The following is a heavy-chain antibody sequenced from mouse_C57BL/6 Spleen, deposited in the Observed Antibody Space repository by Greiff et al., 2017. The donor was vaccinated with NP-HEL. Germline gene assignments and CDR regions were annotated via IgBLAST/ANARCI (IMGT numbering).Heavy chain of an antibody. CDR2: IDPSDSET. CDR1: GYTFTSYW. CDR3: ARPGYYGSSGYFDV. J-gene: IGHJ1*03. V-gene: IGHV1-52*01. Sequence: QVQLQQPGAELVRPGSSVKLSCKASGYTFTSYWMHWVKQRPIQGLEWIGNIDPSDSETHYNQKFKDKATLTVDKSSSTAYMQLSSLTSEDSAVYYCARPGYYGSSGYFDVWGTGTTVTVSS. D-gene: IGHD1-1*01.